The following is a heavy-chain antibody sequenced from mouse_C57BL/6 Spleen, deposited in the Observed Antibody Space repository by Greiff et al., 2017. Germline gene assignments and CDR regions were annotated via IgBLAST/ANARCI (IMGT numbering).Heavy chain of an antibody. V-gene: IGHV5-17*01. CDR2: ISSGSSTI. D-gene: IGHD1-1*01. CDR1: GFTFSDYG. J-gene: IGHJ3*01. Sequence: VHLVESGGGLVKPGGSLKLSCAASGFTFSDYGMHWVRQAPEKGLEWVAYISSGSSTIYYADTVKGRFTISRDNAKNTLFLQMTSLRSEDTAMYYCATHSSYGWFAYWGQGTLVTVSA. CDR3: ATHSSYGWFAY.